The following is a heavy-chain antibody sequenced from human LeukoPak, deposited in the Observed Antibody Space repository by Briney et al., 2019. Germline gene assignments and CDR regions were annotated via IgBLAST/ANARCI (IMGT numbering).Heavy chain of an antibody. Sequence: ASVKVSCKASGYTFTSYYIHWVRQAPGQGLEWMGIINPSGGDTTYAQKLQGRVTMTRDTSTSTVYMELSSLRSDDTAVYYCARGYPLDWNYFDYWGQGTLVTVSS. CDR3: ARGYPLDWNYFDY. D-gene: IGHD3/OR15-3a*01. J-gene: IGHJ4*02. V-gene: IGHV1-46*01. CDR2: INPSGGDT. CDR1: GYTFTSYY.